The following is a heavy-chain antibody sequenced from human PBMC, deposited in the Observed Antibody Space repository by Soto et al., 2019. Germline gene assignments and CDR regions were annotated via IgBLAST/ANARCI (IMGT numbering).Heavy chain of an antibody. CDR3: ARSGDPYSYGTANYYYYGMDV. CDR2: INPNSGGT. D-gene: IGHD5-18*01. Sequence: GASVKVSCKASGYTFTGYYMHWVRQAPGQGLEWMGWINPNSGGTNYAQKFQGWVTMTRDTSISTAYMELSRLRSDDTAVYYCARSGDPYSYGTANYYYYGMDVWGQGTTDTVSS. J-gene: IGHJ6*02. CDR1: GYTFTGYY. V-gene: IGHV1-2*04.